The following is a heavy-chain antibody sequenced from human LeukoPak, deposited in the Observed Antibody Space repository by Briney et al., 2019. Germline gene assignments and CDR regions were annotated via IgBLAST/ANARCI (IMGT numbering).Heavy chain of an antibody. V-gene: IGHV1-24*01. Sequence: ASVKVSCKVSGYTLTELSMHWVRQAPGKGLEWMGGFDPEDGETIYAQKFQGRVTMTEDTSTDTAYMELSSLRSEDTAVYYCATALRFLEWLPFDPWGQGTLVTVSS. CDR3: ATALRFLEWLPFDP. CDR2: FDPEDGET. CDR1: GYTLTELS. D-gene: IGHD3-3*01. J-gene: IGHJ5*02.